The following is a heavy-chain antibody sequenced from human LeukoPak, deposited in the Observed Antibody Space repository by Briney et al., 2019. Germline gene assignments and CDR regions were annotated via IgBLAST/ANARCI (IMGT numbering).Heavy chain of an antibody. CDR2: ISGSSSTI. CDR1: GFTFSSYS. Sequence: GGSLRLSCAASGFTFSSYSMNWVRQAPGKGLEWVSYISGSSSTIYYADSVKGRFTISRDNAKNSLYLQMNSLRDDDTAVYYCARGGGGTYWDYWGQGTLVTVSS. J-gene: IGHJ4*02. V-gene: IGHV3-48*02. CDR3: ARGGGGTYWDY. D-gene: IGHD2-15*01.